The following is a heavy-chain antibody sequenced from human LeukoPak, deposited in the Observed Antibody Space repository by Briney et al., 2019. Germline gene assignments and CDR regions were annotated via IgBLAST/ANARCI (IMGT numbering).Heavy chain of an antibody. J-gene: IGHJ4*02. CDR2: ISSSSSYI. CDR1: GFTFSSYS. V-gene: IGHV3-21*01. Sequence: GGSLRLSCAASGFTFSSYSMNWVRQAPGKGLEWISSISSSSSYIYYADSVKGRFTISRDNAKNSLYLQMNSLRAEDTAVYYCARVGATTCFDYWGQGTLVTVSS. D-gene: IGHD1-26*01. CDR3: ARVGATTCFDY.